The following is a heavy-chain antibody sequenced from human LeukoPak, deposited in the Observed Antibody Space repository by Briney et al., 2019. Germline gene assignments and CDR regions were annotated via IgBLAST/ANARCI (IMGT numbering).Heavy chain of an antibody. CDR1: GGTFSSYA. J-gene: IGHJ6*02. V-gene: IGHV1-69*01. Sequence: SVNVSCTASGGTFSSYAISWVRQAPGQGLEWMGGIIPIFGAANYAQKFQGRVTITADESTSTAYMELSSLRSEDTAVYYCARVWVTPYYYYGMDVWGQGTTVTVSS. CDR3: ARVWVTPYYYYGMDV. CDR2: IIPIFGAA. D-gene: IGHD3-16*01.